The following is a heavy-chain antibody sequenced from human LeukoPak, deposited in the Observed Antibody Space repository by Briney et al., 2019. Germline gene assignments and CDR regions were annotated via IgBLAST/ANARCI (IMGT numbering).Heavy chain of an antibody. Sequence: PGGSLRLSCAASGFTFSTYWMHWVRQAPGKGLVWVSRINGVGSTTTYADSVKGRFTISRDNAKNTLYLQMNSLRAEDTAVYYCVPYNWNYALNYWGQGTLVAVSS. V-gene: IGHV3-74*01. D-gene: IGHD1-7*01. CDR1: GFTFSTYW. J-gene: IGHJ4*02. CDR3: VPYNWNYALNY. CDR2: INGVGSTT.